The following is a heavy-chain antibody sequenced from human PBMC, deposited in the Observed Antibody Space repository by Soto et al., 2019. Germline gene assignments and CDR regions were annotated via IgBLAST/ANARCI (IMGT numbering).Heavy chain of an antibody. D-gene: IGHD2-15*01. CDR1: GFSLTTTGVG. CDR2: IYWDDDK. J-gene: IGHJ4*02. Sequence: QITLKESGPTLVKPTQTLTLTCTFSGFSLTTTGVGVGWIRQPPGKALEWLAIIYWDDDKRYSPSLKSRLTITNDTSKTHLVLTLTTMDPVDTATYFCAHRAVLCSGGTCYSHPFDFWGQGTLVTVSS. V-gene: IGHV2-5*02. CDR3: AHRAVLCSGGTCYSHPFDF.